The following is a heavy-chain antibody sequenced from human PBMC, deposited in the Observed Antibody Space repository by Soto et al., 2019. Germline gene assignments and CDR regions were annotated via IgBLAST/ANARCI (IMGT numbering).Heavy chain of an antibody. CDR2: IYYSGST. D-gene: IGHD5-12*01. CDR1: GGSISSYY. CDR3: ARDQPDRYSGYDYLNNWFDP. V-gene: IGHV4-59*01. Sequence: SETLSLTCTVSGGSISSYYWSWIRQPPGKGLEWIGYIYYSGSTNYNPSLKSRVTISVDTSKNQFSLKLSSVTAADTAVYYCARDQPDRYSGYDYLNNWFDPWGQGTLVTVSS. J-gene: IGHJ5*02.